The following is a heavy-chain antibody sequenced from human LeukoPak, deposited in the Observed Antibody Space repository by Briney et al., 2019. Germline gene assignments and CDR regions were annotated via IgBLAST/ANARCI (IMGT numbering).Heavy chain of an antibody. CDR3: ARGVRGYYDSSGYYYDY. V-gene: IGHV1-69*06. CDR1: GGTFSSYA. Sequence: SVKVSCKASGGTFSSYAFSWVRQAPGQGLEWRGGITPIFGTGNYAQKFQGRVTITADKSTSTAYKELSSLRSEDTAVYYCARGVRGYYDSSGYYYDYWGQGTLVTVSS. J-gene: IGHJ4*02. CDR2: ITPIFGTG. D-gene: IGHD3-22*01.